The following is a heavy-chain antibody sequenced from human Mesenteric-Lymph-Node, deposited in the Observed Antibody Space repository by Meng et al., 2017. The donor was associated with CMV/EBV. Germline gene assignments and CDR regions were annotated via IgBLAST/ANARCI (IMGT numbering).Heavy chain of an antibody. D-gene: IGHD3-3*01. CDR1: GYTSTSYD. Sequence: ASVKVSCKASGYTSTSYDINWVRQATGQGLEWMGWMNPNSGNTGYAQKFQGRVTITRNTSISTAYMELSSLRSEDTAVYYCARGVGGYDLWSGYWVDYYYYGMDVWGQGTTVTVSS. V-gene: IGHV1-8*03. CDR2: MNPNSGNT. J-gene: IGHJ6*02. CDR3: ARGVGGYDLWSGYWVDYYYYGMDV.